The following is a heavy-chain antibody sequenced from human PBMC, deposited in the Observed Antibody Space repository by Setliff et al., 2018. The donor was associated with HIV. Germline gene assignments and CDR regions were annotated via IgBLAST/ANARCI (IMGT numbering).Heavy chain of an antibody. V-gene: IGHV4-39*02. CDR2: FHYSGST. Sequence: NPSETLSLTCDVSGGSISSGSYFWGWIRQAPGKGLEWIASFHYSGSTSYNPSLRSRATISVDTSKNQFSLKLSSVTAADTAVYYCARESTRSLDIWGQGTMVTVSS. CDR3: ARESTRSLDI. J-gene: IGHJ3*02. CDR1: GGSISSGSYF.